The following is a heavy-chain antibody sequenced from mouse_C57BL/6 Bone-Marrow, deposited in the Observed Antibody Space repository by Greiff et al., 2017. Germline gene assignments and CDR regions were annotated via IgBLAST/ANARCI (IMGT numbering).Heavy chain of an antibody. Sequence: QVHVKQSGPELVKPGASVKISCKASGYSFTSYYIHWVKQRPGQGLEWIGWIYPGSGNTKYNEKFKGKATLTADTSSSTAYMQLSSLTSEDSAVYYCARDALITTVVAPSFDYWGQGTTLTVSS. J-gene: IGHJ2*01. V-gene: IGHV1-66*01. CDR2: IYPGSGNT. CDR3: ARDALITTVVAPSFDY. D-gene: IGHD1-1*01. CDR1: GYSFTSYY.